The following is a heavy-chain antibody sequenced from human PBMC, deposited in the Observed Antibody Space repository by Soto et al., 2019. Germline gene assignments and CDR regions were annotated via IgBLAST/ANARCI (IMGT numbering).Heavy chain of an antibody. Sequence: PSETLSLTCTVSGGSISSSSYYWGWIRQPPGKGLEWIGSIYYSGSTYYNPSLKSRVTISVDTSKNQFSLKLSSVTAADTALYYCARDKGYCSGGSCYGFYYWGQGTLVTVSS. J-gene: IGHJ4*02. D-gene: IGHD2-15*01. V-gene: IGHV4-39*07. CDR3: ARDKGYCSGGSCYGFYY. CDR1: GGSISSSSYY. CDR2: IYYSGST.